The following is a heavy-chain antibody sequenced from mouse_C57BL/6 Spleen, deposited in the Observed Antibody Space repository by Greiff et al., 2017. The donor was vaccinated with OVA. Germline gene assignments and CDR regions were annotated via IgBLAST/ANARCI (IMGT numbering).Heavy chain of an antibody. CDR3: ARDPYGGYYAMDY. V-gene: IGHV5-4*01. J-gene: IGHJ4*01. CDR1: GFTFSSYA. D-gene: IGHD1-1*01. CDR2: ISDGGSYT. Sequence: EVQRVESGGGLVKPGGSLKLSCAASGFTFSSYAMSWVRQTPEKRLEWVATISDGGSYTYYPDNVKGRFTISRDNAKNNLYLQMSHLKSEDTAMYYCARDPYGGYYAMDYWGQGTSVTVSS.